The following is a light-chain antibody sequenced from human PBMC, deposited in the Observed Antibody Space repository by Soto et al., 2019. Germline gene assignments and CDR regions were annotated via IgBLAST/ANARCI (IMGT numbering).Light chain of an antibody. CDR3: QQYGTSPFT. V-gene: IGKV3-20*01. CDR1: ERISSNF. CDR2: GAS. Sequence: VLTQSPDTLSLSPGERATLSCRASERISSNFLAWYQQRPGQAPRLLIYGASTWASGIPDRFSGSGSGTDFALTISRLETEDFAVFYCQQYGTSPFTFGPGTTVEIK. J-gene: IGKJ3*01.